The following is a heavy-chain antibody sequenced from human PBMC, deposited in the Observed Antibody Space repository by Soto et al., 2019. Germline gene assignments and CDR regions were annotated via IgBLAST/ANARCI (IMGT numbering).Heavy chain of an antibody. V-gene: IGHV3-53*01. Sequence: EVQLVESGGGLIHPGGSLRLPCAASGLTVSGNYMGWVRQAPGKGLEWVSGIYSDGSTIYADSVKGRFTIFRDNSKNTLYLQMNSLRAEDTAVYHCARASSRWGSEAAYWGQGTLVTVSS. CDR2: IYSDGST. J-gene: IGHJ4*02. CDR1: GLTVSGNY. D-gene: IGHD7-27*01. CDR3: ARASSRWGSEAAY.